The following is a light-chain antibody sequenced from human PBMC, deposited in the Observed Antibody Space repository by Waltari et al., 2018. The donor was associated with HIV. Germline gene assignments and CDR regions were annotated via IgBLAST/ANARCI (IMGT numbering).Light chain of an antibody. J-gene: IGKJ2*01. CDR2: AAS. CDR1: QGISHY. Sequence: DIQLTQSPSFLSASVGDRVTITCRASQGISHYLAWYQLKPGKAPKLLIYAASSLQRGVPSRFSGSGSGTEFTLTISSLQPEDFATYYCQQRNSYASYTFGQGTKLEIK. V-gene: IGKV1-9*01. CDR3: QQRNSYASYT.